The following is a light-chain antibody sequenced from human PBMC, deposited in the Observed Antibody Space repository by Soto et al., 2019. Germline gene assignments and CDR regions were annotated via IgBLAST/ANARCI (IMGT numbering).Light chain of an antibody. J-gene: IGLJ1*01. CDR3: SSYTYSGTSV. CDR2: DVT. CDR1: SSDIGAYQY. V-gene: IGLV2-14*03. Sequence: QSALTQPASVSGSPGQSITISCTGSSSDIGAYQYVCWYQQHPGKVPKLLIYDVTDRPSGVSDRFSGSKSGNTASLTIYGVQAEDEADYYCSSYTYSGTSVFGTGTKVTVL.